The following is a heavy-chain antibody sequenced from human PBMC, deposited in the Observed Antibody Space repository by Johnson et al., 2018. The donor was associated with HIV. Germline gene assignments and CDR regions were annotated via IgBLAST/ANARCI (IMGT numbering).Heavy chain of an antibody. CDR2: ISYDGTNK. Sequence: QMMLVESGGGVVQPGKSLRLSCSASRFTFSSYDMHWVRQAPGKGLEWVAVISYDGTNKYFDDSVKGRFTISKDNAKNSLYLQMNSLRAEDTALYYCAREAGSGSYSPWRPDAFDIWGQGTMVTVSS. J-gene: IGHJ3*02. CDR1: RFTFSSYD. D-gene: IGHD3-10*01. CDR3: AREAGSGSYSPWRPDAFDI. V-gene: IGHV3-30*03.